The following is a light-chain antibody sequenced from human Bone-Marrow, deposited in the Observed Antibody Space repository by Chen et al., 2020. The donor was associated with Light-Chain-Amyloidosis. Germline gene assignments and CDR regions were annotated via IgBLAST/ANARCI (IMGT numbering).Light chain of an antibody. J-gene: IGKJ5*01. Sequence: DIVMTQSPLSLPVTLGEPASISCRSSQSLLHNTGQNHMAWYLQRPGQHPQLLISLGSNRASGVPDRFTGSGSGTDFTLKIRGVEAADVGTYYCMQALHTPVAFGQGTRLEI. CDR2: LGS. CDR1: QSLLHNTGQNH. CDR3: MQALHTPVA. V-gene: IGKV2-28*01.